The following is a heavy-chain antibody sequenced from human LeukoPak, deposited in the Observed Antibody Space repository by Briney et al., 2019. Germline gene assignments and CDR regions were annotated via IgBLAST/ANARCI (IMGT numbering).Heavy chain of an antibody. D-gene: IGHD3-9*01. Sequence: PSETLSLTCTVSGGSISSGGYYWSWIRQHPGKGLEWIGYIYYSGSTYYNPSLKSRVTISVDTSKNQFSLKLSSVTAADTAVYYCVRTLRYFDWLSPYPGVPGYFDYWGQGTLVTVSS. CDR2: IYYSGST. CDR1: GGSISSGGYY. V-gene: IGHV4-31*03. CDR3: VRTLRYFDWLSPYPGVPGYFDY. J-gene: IGHJ4*02.